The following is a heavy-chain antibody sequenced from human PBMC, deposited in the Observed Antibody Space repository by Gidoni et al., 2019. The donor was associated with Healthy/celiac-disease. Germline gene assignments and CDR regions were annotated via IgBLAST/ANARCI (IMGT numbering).Heavy chain of an antibody. CDR3: ARGARITMVRAVKNWFDP. V-gene: IGHV4-34*01. CDR2: INHSGST. CDR1: GGSFSGYY. Sequence: QVQLQQWGAGLLKPSETLSLTCAVYGGSFSGYYWRWIRQPPGKGLEWIGEINHSGSTNYNPSLKSRVTISVDTSKNQFSLKLSSVTAADTAVYYCARGARITMVRAVKNWFDPWGQGTLVTVSS. J-gene: IGHJ5*02. D-gene: IGHD3-10*01.